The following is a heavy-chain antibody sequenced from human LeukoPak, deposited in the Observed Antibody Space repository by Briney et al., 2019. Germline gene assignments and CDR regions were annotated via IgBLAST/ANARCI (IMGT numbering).Heavy chain of an antibody. D-gene: IGHD2-2*01. J-gene: IGHJ4*02. Sequence: GGSLRLSCAASGFTFSSYAMHWVRQAPGKGREWVAVISYDGSNKYYADSVKGRFTISRDNSKNTLYLQMNSLRAEDTAVYYCAKDLWHIVVVPAASSDYWGQGTLVTVSS. CDR1: GFTFSSYA. V-gene: IGHV3-30*04. CDR3: AKDLWHIVVVPAASSDY. CDR2: ISYDGSNK.